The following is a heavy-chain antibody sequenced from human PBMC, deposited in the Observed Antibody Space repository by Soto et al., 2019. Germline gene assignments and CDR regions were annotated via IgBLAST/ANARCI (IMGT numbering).Heavy chain of an antibody. D-gene: IGHD6-19*01. V-gene: IGHV3-33*01. CDR2: IWYDGSNK. CDR1: GFTFSSYG. Sequence: GGSLRLSCAASGFTFSSYGMHWVRQAPGKGLEWVAVIWYDGSNKYYADSVKGRFTISRDNSKNTLYLQMNSLRAEDTAVYYCARENQVAGTPFDYWGQGTLVTVSS. CDR3: ARENQVAGTPFDY. J-gene: IGHJ4*02.